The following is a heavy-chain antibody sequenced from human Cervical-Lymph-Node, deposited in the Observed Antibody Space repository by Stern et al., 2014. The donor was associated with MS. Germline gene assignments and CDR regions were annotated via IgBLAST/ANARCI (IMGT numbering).Heavy chain of an antibody. CDR3: ARVSETGLYYFDY. V-gene: IGHV1-69*01. D-gene: IGHD1-14*01. CDR2: IIPLFRTA. Sequence: QVQLVQSGAEVKKPGSSVKVSCKSSGGTFSTSAICWMRQAPGPGLAWMGGIIPLFRTANHAQKFQGRVTITADQSTNTAYMELSSLRSEDTAVYFCARVSETGLYYFDYWGQGTLVTVSS. CDR1: GGTFSTSA. J-gene: IGHJ4*02.